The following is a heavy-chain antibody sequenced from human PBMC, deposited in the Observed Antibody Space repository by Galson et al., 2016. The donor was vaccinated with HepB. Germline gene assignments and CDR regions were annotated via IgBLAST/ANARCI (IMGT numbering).Heavy chain of an antibody. D-gene: IGHD5-18*01. CDR2: IWKDGSNK. Sequence: SLRLSCAASGFTFSSYGMHWVRQAPGKGLEWVALIWKDGSNKYYADSVKGRFTISRDNSNNRLSLQMNSLTAGDTAVYYCARATPLEFSSGYVKLQSPGTPDFWGQGTLVAVSS. V-gene: IGHV3-33*01. CDR3: ARATPLEFSSGYVKLQSPGTPDF. CDR1: GFTFSSYG. J-gene: IGHJ4*02.